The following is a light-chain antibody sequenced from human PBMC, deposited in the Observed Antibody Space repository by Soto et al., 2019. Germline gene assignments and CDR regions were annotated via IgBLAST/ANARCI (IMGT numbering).Light chain of an antibody. V-gene: IGKV1-39*01. Sequence: SSVSATEKDRVTITCRASQTISTYLNWYQQKPGKAPRLLIYDASSLLSGVPSRFSGSGSGADFTLTIASLQPEDFATYYCPQSYSTPISSAHVTRLAI. CDR1: QTISTY. J-gene: IGKJ5*01. CDR3: PQSYSTPIS. CDR2: DAS.